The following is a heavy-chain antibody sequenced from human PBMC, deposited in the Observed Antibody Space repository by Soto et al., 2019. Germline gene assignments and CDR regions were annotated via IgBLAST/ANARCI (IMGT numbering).Heavy chain of an antibody. CDR3: ASGKSQMTQDRMGFYYYMDV. CDR1: GDTFFNYT. D-gene: IGHD2-15*01. J-gene: IGHJ6*03. CDR2: VIPLLDAS. V-gene: IGHV1-69*08. Sequence: QVQLVQSGAEVKKPGSSVKISCTTSGDTFFNYTFTWVRRAPGQGLEWMGRVIPLLDASNYAEKFQDRVTITAHKSTSTAYMELSGLKSDDSAIYYCASGKSQMTQDRMGFYYYMDVWGKGTTVTVSS.